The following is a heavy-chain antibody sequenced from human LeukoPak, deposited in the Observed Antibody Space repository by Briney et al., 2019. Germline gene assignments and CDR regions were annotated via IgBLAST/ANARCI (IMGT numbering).Heavy chain of an antibody. CDR3: ARGSSRSYFDY. V-gene: IGHV4-39*07. Sequence: SETLSLTCTVSGGSISSSSYYWGWIRQPPGKGLEWIGSIYYSGSTYYNPSLKSRVTISVDTSKNQFSLKLSSVTAAGTAVYYCARGSSRSYFDYWGQGTLVTVSS. CDR1: GGSISSSSYY. J-gene: IGHJ4*02. CDR2: IYYSGST.